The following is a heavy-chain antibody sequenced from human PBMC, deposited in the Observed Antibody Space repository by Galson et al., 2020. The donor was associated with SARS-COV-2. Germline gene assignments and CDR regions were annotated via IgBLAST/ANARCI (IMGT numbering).Heavy chain of an antibody. J-gene: IGHJ6*02. V-gene: IGHV4-31*03. CDR1: GGSIIRAGYH. Sequence: PLSLTCRVSGGSIIRAGYHWTWIRQAPRKGLAWIGRLAFNGNTFYNPSLQSRVSISGDTSQTLFSLTLASVTAADTATYYCARSLSSVTTPGYAFYYGLDVWGQGTTVTVSS. CDR3: ARSLSSVTTPGYAFYYGLDV. D-gene: IGHD3-16*01. CDR2: LAFNGNT.